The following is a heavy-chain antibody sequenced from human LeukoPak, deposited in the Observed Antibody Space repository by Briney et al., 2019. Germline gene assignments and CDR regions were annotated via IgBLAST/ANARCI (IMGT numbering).Heavy chain of an antibody. J-gene: IGHJ4*02. D-gene: IGHD4-23*01. V-gene: IGHV1-2*02. CDR1: GYTFTGYY. CDR2: INPNSGGT. Sequence: ASAKVSCKASGYTFTGYYMHWVRQAPGQGLEWMGWINPNSGGTNYAQKFQGRVTMTRDTSISTAYMELSRLRSDDTAVYYCASIYGGNYYFDYWGQGTLVTVSS. CDR3: ASIYGGNYYFDY.